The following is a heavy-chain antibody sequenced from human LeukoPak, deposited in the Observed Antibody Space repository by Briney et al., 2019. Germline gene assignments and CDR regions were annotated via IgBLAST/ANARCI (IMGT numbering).Heavy chain of an antibody. D-gene: IGHD4-17*01. CDR1: GFTVSNNY. Sequence: GGSLRLSCAASGFTVSNNYMSWVRQAPGKGLEWVSVMYRGGSTYYADSVQGRFTMSRDNSKNTLYLQMNSLRAEDTAVYYCASDGGDHPNKNMESWGQGTLVTVSS. J-gene: IGHJ5*02. V-gene: IGHV3-66*01. CDR3: ASDGGDHPNKNMES. CDR2: MYRGGST.